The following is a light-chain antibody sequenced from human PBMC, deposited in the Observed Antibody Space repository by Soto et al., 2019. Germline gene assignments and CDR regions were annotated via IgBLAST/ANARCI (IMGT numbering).Light chain of an antibody. J-gene: IGLJ2*01. CDR3: LIYYGGAQV. Sequence: QAVVTQEPSLTVSPGGTVTLTCASSTGAVTSGYYPNWFQQKPGQAPRALIYSTSNKHPWTPARFSGSPLGGKAARTLSGVQPEEEAEYYCLIYYGGAQVFGGGTKLTVL. V-gene: IGLV7-43*01. CDR1: TGAVTSGYY. CDR2: STS.